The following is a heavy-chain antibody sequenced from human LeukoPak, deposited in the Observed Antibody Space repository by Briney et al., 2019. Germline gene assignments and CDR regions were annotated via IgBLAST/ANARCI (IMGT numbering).Heavy chain of an antibody. D-gene: IGHD3-10*01. CDR2: IWYDGSNK. J-gene: IGHJ5*02. V-gene: IGHV3-33*01. CDR1: GFTFSSYG. Sequence: GGSLRLSCAASGFTFSSYGMHWVRQAPGKGLEWVAVIWYDGSNKYYADSVKGRFTISRDNSKNTLYLQMNSLRAEDTAVYYCARPQGDRGVYWFDPWGQGTLVTVSS. CDR3: ARPQGDRGVYWFDP.